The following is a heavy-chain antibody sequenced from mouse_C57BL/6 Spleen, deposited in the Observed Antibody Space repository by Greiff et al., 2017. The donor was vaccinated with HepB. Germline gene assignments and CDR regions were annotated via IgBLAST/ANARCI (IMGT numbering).Heavy chain of an antibody. CDR1: GYSITSGYY. D-gene: IGHD3-1*01. Sequence: EVKLQESGPGLVKPSQSLSLTCSVTGYSITSGYYWNWIRQFPGNKLEWMGYISYDGSNNYNPSLKNRISITRDTSKNQFFLKLNSVTTEDTATYYCARRGLFDSDYWGQGTTLTVSS. CDR2: ISYDGSN. V-gene: IGHV3-6*01. J-gene: IGHJ2*01. CDR3: ARRGLFDSDY.